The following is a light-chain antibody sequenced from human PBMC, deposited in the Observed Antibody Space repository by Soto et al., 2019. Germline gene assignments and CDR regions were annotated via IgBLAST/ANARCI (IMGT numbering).Light chain of an antibody. V-gene: IGKV4-1*01. CDR1: QSLLYDSNNKNY. Sequence: DIVMSQSPDSLAASLGERATINCKSSQSLLYDSNNKNYLAWYQQKPGQAPRLLIYGASSRATGIPDRFSGSGSGTEFTLTISSLQSEDFAVYYCQQYNNWWTFGQGTKVDI. CDR3: QQYNNWWT. CDR2: GAS. J-gene: IGKJ1*01.